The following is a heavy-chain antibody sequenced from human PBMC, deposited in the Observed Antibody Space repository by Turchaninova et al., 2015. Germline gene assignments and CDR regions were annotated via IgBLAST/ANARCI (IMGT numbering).Heavy chain of an antibody. CDR3: ARGADY. Sequence: EVQLVEYGGGLVKPGGSLRLSCAASGLPLSRARATFEFPCSNENMNWVRQAPGKGLEWVSSIRSGTSNTYYADSVKGRFTISRDNAKNAVFLQMNSLRAEDTAVYYCARGADYWGQGTLVTVSS. CDR1: GLPLSRARATFEFPCSNEN. J-gene: IGHJ4*02. V-gene: IGHV3-21*01. CDR2: IRSGTSNT.